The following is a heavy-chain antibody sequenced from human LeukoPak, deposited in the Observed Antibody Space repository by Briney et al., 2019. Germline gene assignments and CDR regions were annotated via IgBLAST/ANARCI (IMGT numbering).Heavy chain of an antibody. CDR2: IWYDGSNK. D-gene: IGHD6-19*01. CDR1: GFTFSSYG. V-gene: IGHV3-33*06. Sequence: PGGSLRLSCAASGFTFSSYGMHWVRQAPGKGLEWVAVIWYDGSNKYYADSVKGRFTISRDNSKNTLYLQMNSLRAEDTAVYYCAKDGRSSGWPEVWGQGTLVTVSS. CDR3: AKDGRSSGWPEV. J-gene: IGHJ4*02.